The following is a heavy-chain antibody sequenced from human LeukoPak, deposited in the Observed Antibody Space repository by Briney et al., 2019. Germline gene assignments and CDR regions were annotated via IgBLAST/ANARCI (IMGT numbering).Heavy chain of an antibody. CDR2: MYYSGST. Sequence: SETLSLTCTVSGGSMSRYYWSWIRQPPGKGLEWIGYMYYSGSTEYNPSLKSRVTISVDPSKNQFSLKLSSVTAADTAVYYCARSSTGSYFDYWGQGTLVTVSS. D-gene: IGHD3-3*02. J-gene: IGHJ4*02. CDR1: GGSMSRYY. CDR3: ARSSTGSYFDY. V-gene: IGHV4-59*01.